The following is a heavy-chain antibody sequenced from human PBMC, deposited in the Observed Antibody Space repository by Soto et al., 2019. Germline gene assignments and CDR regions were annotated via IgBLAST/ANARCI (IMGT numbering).Heavy chain of an antibody. D-gene: IGHD2-2*02. CDR1: GFTFNSYS. CDR3: ARAYTIHSAFDI. CDR2: ISSSSSYI. J-gene: IGHJ3*02. Sequence: GGSLRLSCAASGFTFNSYSMNWVRQAPGKGPEWVSSISSSSSYIYYADSVKGRFTISRDNAKNSLYLQMNSLRAEDTAVYYCARAYTIHSAFDIWGQGTMVTVSS. V-gene: IGHV3-21*01.